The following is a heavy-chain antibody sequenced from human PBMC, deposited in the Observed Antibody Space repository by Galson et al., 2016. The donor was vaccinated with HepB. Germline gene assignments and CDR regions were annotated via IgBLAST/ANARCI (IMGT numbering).Heavy chain of an antibody. J-gene: IGHJ6*03. CDR1: GGTFSSYA. CDR3: ARAPYYEFWSRDRYYYYYMAV. D-gene: IGHD3-3*01. Sequence: SVKVSCTASGGTFSSYAISWVRQAPGQGLEWMGGIIPIFDISNYAQKFQGRVTITADKSTSTAYMELSSLRSEDTAVYYCARAPYYEFWSRDRYYYYYMAVWGKGTTVTVSS. V-gene: IGHV1-69*10. CDR2: IIPIFDIS.